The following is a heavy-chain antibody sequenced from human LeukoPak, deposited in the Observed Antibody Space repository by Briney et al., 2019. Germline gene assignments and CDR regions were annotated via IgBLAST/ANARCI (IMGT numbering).Heavy chain of an antibody. V-gene: IGHV4-59*01. CDR2: IYYSGST. Sequence: SETLSLTCTVSGGSISSYYWSWLRQPPGKGLEWIGYIYYSGSTNYNASLTSRVTISVDTSKNQFSLKLSSVTAADTAVYYCARDTFWSGYFDYWGQGTLVTVSS. J-gene: IGHJ4*02. D-gene: IGHD3-3*01. CDR1: GGSISSYY. CDR3: ARDTFWSGYFDY.